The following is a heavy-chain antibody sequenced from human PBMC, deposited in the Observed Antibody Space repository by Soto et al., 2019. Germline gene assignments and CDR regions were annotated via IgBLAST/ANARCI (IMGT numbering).Heavy chain of an antibody. CDR2: INPNSGGT. V-gene: IGHV1-2*04. D-gene: IGHD6-6*01. CDR3: AREVAARLEGRSDYYYGMDV. CDR1: GYTFTSYA. Sequence: ASVKVSCKASGYTFTSYAMHWVRQAPGQGLEWMGWINPNSGGTNYAQKFQGWVTMTRDTSISTAYMELSRLRSDDTAVYYCAREVAARLEGRSDYYYGMDVWGQGTTVTVSS. J-gene: IGHJ6*02.